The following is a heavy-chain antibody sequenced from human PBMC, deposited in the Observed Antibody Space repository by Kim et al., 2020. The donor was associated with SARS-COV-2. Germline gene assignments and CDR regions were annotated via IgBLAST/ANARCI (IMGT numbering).Heavy chain of an antibody. D-gene: IGHD2-15*01. CDR2: IKKDGSEK. Sequence: GGSLRLSCAASGFTFSSYWMSWVRQAPGKGLEWVANIKKDGSEKYYVDSVKGRFTISRDNAKNSLYLQMNSLRAEDTAVYYCARDGDCSGGSCSTPFDYWGQGTLVTVSS. CDR3: ARDGDCSGGSCSTPFDY. J-gene: IGHJ4*02. V-gene: IGHV3-7*05. CDR1: GFTFSSYW.